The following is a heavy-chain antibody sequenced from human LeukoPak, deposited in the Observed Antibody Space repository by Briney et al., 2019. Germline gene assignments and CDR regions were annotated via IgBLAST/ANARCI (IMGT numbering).Heavy chain of an antibody. D-gene: IGHD6-25*01. CDR2: ISGSGGTT. Sequence: GSLRLSCAASGFTFSTYAMSWVRQAPGKGLEWVSAISGSGGTTYNAESVKGRFTISRDNSKSTLYLQMNSLKTEDAAVYYCTAAVCRGTYYYDDWG. V-gene: IGHV3-23*01. J-gene: IGHJ4*01. CDR1: GFTFSTYA. CDR3: TAAVCRGTYYYDD.